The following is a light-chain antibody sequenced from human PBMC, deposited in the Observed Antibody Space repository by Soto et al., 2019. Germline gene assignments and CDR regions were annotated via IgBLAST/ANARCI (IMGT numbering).Light chain of an antibody. CDR2: KAS. CDR3: QQYKT. J-gene: IGKJ1*01. V-gene: IGKV1-5*03. CDR1: QSISSW. Sequence: DIQMTQSPSTLSASVGDRVTITCRASQSISSWLAWYQQKPGKAPKLLIYKASSLESGVPSRFSGSGSGKELTLTISSLKPDDFATYYCQQYKTLGQGTKVDIK.